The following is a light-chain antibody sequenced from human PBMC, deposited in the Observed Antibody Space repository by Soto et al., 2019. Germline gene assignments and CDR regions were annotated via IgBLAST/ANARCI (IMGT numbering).Light chain of an antibody. CDR3: QQYYGTPYT. CDR2: WAS. Sequence: DFVMTQSPDSLAVSLGERATINCKSSQSVLYSPNNKNYLAWYQQKPGQPPKLLIYWASTRESGVPDRFSGSGSVADFSLTISSLQAEDVAVYYCQQYYGTPYTFGQGTKLEI. V-gene: IGKV4-1*01. CDR1: QSVLYSPNNKNY. J-gene: IGKJ2*01.